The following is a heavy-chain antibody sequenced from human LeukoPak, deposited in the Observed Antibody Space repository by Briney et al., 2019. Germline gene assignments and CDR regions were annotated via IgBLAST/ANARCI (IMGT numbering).Heavy chain of an antibody. J-gene: IGHJ5*01. CDR3: ARDEGSTYNQLDS. CDR1: GYTFDNFY. CDR2: INCNDGST. D-gene: IGHD1-14*01. V-gene: IGHV1-2*02. Sequence: ASVKVSCKASGYTFDNFYIHWVRQAPGQGPEWMGWINCNDGSTNFAQKFQGRVTMTRVTAMSTVYVDLSGPGPDDTAIYYCARDEGSTYNQLDSWGQGTLVTVSS.